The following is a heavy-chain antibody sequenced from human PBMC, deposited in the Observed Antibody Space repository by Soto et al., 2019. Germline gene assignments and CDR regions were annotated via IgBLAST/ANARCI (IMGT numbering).Heavy chain of an antibody. V-gene: IGHV4-59*11. CDR3: ARANWYSEY. D-gene: IGHD7-27*01. J-gene: IGHJ4*02. Sequence: QVHLQESGPGLMKPSETLSLTCTVSGGSINNHYWSWIRQPPEKGLEWIGYIYYTGSTNYNPSLKSRVTMSVDTSKNQFSLNLTSLTAADTAIYYCARANWYSEYWGQGTLVTVSS. CDR2: IYYTGST. CDR1: GGSINNHY.